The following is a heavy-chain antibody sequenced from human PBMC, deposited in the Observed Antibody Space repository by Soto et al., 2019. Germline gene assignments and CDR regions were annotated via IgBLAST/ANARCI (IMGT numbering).Heavy chain of an antibody. V-gene: IGHV4-31*03. CDR2: IYYSGST. CDR3: ARDGDGYNFLDY. J-gene: IGHJ4*02. CDR1: GGSISGGAYY. D-gene: IGHD5-12*01. Sequence: SETLSLTCTVSGGSISGGAYYWSWIRQHPGKGLEWIGYIYYSGSTYYNPSLKSRVTISVDTSKNQFSLKLSSVTAADTAVYYCARDGDGYNFLDYWGQGTPVTVSS.